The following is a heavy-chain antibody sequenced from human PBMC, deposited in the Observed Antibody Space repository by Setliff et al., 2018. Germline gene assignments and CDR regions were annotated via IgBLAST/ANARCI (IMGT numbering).Heavy chain of an antibody. Sequence: GGSLRLSCAASGFTFSSYALHWVRQAPGKGLEWVTLISYEGIDKYYADSVKGRFTISRDNAKNSLYLQMNSLRAEDTAVYYCVKDVVGYSSTWPKRDYFDYWGQGTLVTVSS. V-gene: IGHV3-30*04. D-gene: IGHD6-13*01. J-gene: IGHJ4*02. CDR3: VKDVVGYSSTWPKRDYFDY. CDR1: GFTFSSYA. CDR2: ISYEGIDK.